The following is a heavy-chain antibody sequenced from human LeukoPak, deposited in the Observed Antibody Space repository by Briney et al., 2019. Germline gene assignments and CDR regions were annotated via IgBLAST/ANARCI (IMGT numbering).Heavy chain of an antibody. CDR2: IKQDGSEK. V-gene: IGHV3-7*01. CDR3: ACAVYYDSSGPFDAFDI. J-gene: IGHJ3*02. D-gene: IGHD3-22*01. CDR1: GFTFSSYW. Sequence: QPGGSLRLSCAASGFTFSSYWMSWVRQAPGKGLEWVANIKQDGSEKYYVDSVKGRFTISRDNAKNSLYLQMNSLRAEDTAVYYCACAVYYDSSGPFDAFDIWGQGTMVTVSS.